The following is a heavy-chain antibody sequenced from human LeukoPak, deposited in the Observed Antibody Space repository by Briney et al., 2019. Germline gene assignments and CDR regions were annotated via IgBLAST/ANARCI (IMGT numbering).Heavy chain of an antibody. CDR3: ARGSNTYYDFWSGYPPEYFDY. CDR2: ISYDGSNK. V-gene: IGHV3-30-3*01. Sequence: PGGSLRLSCAASGFTFSSYAMHWVRQAPGKGLEWVTVISYDGSNKYYADSVKGRFTISRDNSKNTLYLQMNSLRAEDTAVYYCARGSNTYYDFWSGYPPEYFDYWGQGTLVTVSS. CDR1: GFTFSSYA. J-gene: IGHJ4*02. D-gene: IGHD3-3*01.